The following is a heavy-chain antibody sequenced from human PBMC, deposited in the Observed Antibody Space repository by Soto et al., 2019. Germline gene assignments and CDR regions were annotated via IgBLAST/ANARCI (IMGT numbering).Heavy chain of an antibody. Sequence: SGPTLVNPTQTLTLTCTFSGFSLSTSGVGVGWIRQPPGKALEWLALIYWNDDKRYSPSLKSRLTITKDTSKNQVVLTMTNMDPVDTATYYCAHTPRLGPVVVPAAIPRRRGYYYGMDVWGQGTTVTVSS. D-gene: IGHD2-2*02. J-gene: IGHJ6*02. CDR1: GFSLSTSGVG. V-gene: IGHV2-5*01. CDR2: IYWNDDK. CDR3: AHTPRLGPVVVPAAIPRRRGYYYGMDV.